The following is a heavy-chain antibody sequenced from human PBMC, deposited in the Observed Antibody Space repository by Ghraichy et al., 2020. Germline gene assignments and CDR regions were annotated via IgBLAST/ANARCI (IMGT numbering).Heavy chain of an antibody. CDR3: AKDGSGSYPLSGYDSVYFDY. CDR1: GFTFSSYG. V-gene: IGHV3-30*18. D-gene: IGHD5-12*01. Sequence: GESLNISCAASGFTFSSYGMHWVRQAPGKGLEWVAVISYDGSNKYYADSVKGRFTISRDNSKNTLYLQMNSLRAEDTAVYYCAKDGSGSYPLSGYDSVYFDYWGQGTLVTVSS. CDR2: ISYDGSNK. J-gene: IGHJ4*02.